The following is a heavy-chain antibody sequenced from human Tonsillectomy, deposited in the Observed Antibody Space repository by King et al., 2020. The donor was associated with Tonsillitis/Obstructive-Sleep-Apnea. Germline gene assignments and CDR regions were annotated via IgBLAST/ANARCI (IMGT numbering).Heavy chain of an antibody. CDR2: INHSGST. D-gene: IGHD4-17*01. CDR1: GGSISGHY. Sequence: VQLQQWGAGLLKPPETLSLSCGVYGGSISGHYWSWIRQPPGKGLEWIGEINHSGSTNYNPSLKSRVTISVDTSKNQLSLKLNSVTAADTAVYYCARGDYGDSNYFDSWGQGTLVTVSS. J-gene: IGHJ4*02. CDR3: ARGDYGDSNYFDS. V-gene: IGHV4-34*01.